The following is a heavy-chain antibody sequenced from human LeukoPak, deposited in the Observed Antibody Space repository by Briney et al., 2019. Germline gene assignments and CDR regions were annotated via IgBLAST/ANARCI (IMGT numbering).Heavy chain of an antibody. CDR3: ARVTYDYVWGSYRNRFDP. D-gene: IGHD3-16*02. J-gene: IGHJ5*02. Sequence: SETLSLTCTVSGVSISSYYWSWIRQPPGKGLEWIGYIYYSGSTNYKPSLKSRVTISVDTSKDQFSLKLSSVTAADTAVYYCARVTYDYVWGSYRNRFDPWGQGTLVTVSS. V-gene: IGHV4-59*01. CDR2: IYYSGST. CDR1: GVSISSYY.